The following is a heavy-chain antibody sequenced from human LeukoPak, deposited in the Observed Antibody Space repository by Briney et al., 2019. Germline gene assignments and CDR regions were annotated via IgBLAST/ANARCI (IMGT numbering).Heavy chain of an antibody. CDR2: ISAYNGNT. CDR3: ARNYDFWSGYDTDYYYYMDV. D-gene: IGHD3-3*01. V-gene: IGHV1-18*01. Sequence: GVSVKVSCKASGYTFTSYGISWVRQAPGQGLEWMGWISAYNGNTNYAQKLQGRVTMTTDTSTSTAYMELRSLRSDDTAVYYCARNYDFWSGYDTDYYYYMDVWGKGTTVTVSS. J-gene: IGHJ6*03. CDR1: GYTFTSYG.